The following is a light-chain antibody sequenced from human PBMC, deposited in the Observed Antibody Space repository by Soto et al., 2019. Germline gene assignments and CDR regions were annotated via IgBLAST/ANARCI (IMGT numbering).Light chain of an antibody. V-gene: IGKV1-39*01. CDR2: DAS. CDR3: QQSDSTPYT. J-gene: IGKJ2*01. CDR1: QTISTY. Sequence: DIQMPQSPSSLSASVGDRVTITCRASQTISTYLNWYQQKPGKAPRLLIYDASSLLSGVPSRFSGSGSGTDFTLTIASLQPEDFSTYYCQQSDSTPYTFGQGTKVEI.